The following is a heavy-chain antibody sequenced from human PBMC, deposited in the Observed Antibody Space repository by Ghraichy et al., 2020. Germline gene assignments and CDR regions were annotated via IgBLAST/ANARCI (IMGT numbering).Heavy chain of an antibody. V-gene: IGHV4-61*01. Sequence: SETLSLTCTVSGGSVSSGSYYWSWIRQPPGKGLEWIGYIYYSGSTNYNPSLKSRVTISVDTSKNQFSLKLSSVTAADTAVYYCARDSLRVRYIDYWGQGTLVTVSS. CDR2: IYYSGST. CDR1: GGSVSSGSYY. J-gene: IGHJ4*02. D-gene: IGHD3-3*01. CDR3: ARDSLRVRYIDY.